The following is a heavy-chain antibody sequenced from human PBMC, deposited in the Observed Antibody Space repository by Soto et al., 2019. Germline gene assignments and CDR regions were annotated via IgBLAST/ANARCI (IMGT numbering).Heavy chain of an antibody. V-gene: IGHV3-21*01. CDR1: GFTFSSYN. J-gene: IGHJ4*02. D-gene: IGHD3-22*01. CDR3: AREEAYYDSSGYYPFDY. Sequence: ESGGGLVKPGGSLRLSCAASGFTFSSYNMNWVRQAPGKGLEWVSSISGSSTYIYYADSVKGRFTISRDNAKNSLYLQMNSLRAEDTAVYYCAREEAYYDSSGYYPFDYWGQGTLVTVSS. CDR2: ISGSSTYI.